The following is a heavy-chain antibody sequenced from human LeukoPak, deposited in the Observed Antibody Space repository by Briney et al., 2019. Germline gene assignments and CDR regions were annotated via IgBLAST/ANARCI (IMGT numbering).Heavy chain of an antibody. J-gene: IGHJ4*02. D-gene: IGHD3-10*01. V-gene: IGHV3-7*01. Sequence: GGSLRLSCAASGFTFSSYWMSWVRQAPGKGLEWVANIKQDGSEKYYVDSVKGRLTISRDNAKNSLYLQMNSLRAEDTAVYFCAKLPYGSGTFDYWGQGTLVTVSS. CDR1: GFTFSSYW. CDR2: IKQDGSEK. CDR3: AKLPYGSGTFDY.